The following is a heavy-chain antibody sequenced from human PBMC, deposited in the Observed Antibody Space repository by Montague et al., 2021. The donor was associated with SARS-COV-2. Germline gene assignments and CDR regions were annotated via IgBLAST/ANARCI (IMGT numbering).Heavy chain of an antibody. V-gene: IGHV4-59*08. CDR3: ARHALGYFDWLNEGYFDY. CDR2: IYYSGST. J-gene: IGHJ4*02. Sequence: SETLSLTCTGFVGSISSYYWSWIRQPPGKGLEWIGYIYYSGSTNYNPSLKSRVTISIDTSKNQFSLKLSSVTAADTAVYYCARHALGYFDWLNEGYFDYWGQGTLVTVSS. CDR1: VGSISSYY. D-gene: IGHD3-9*01.